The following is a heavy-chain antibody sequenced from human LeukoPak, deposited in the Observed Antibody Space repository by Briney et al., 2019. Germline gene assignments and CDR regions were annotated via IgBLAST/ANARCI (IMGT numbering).Heavy chain of an antibody. CDR1: GYTFTGYY. CDR2: INPNSGGT. V-gene: IGHV1-2*02. Sequence: GASVKVSCKASGYTFTGYYMHWVRQAPGQGLEWMGWINPNSGGTNYAQKFQGRVTMTRDTSISTAYMELSRLRSDDTAVYYCARDIRGYSYGYDYCGQGTLVTVSS. D-gene: IGHD5-18*01. CDR3: ARDIRGYSYGYDY. J-gene: IGHJ4*02.